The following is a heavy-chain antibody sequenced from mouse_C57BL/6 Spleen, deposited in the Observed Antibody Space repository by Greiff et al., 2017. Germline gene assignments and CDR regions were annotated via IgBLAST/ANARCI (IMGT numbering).Heavy chain of an antibody. V-gene: IGHV1-82*01. CDR1: GYAFSSSW. Sequence: QVQLQQSGPELVKPGASVKISCKASGYAFSSSWMNWVKQRPGKGLEWIGRIYPGDGDTNYNGKFKGKATLTADKSSSTAYMQLSSLTSEDSAVYFCARRGYDYDDGAWFAYWGQGTLVTVSA. CDR2: IYPGDGDT. J-gene: IGHJ3*01. D-gene: IGHD2-4*01. CDR3: ARRGYDYDDGAWFAY.